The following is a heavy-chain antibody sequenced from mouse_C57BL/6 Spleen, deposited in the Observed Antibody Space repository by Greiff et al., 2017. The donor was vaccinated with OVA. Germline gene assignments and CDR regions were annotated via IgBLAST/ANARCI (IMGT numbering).Heavy chain of an antibody. J-gene: IGHJ2*01. V-gene: IGHV5-4*01. CDR1: GFTFSSYA. CDR3: GREGAYGTHYFDY. D-gene: IGHD2-1*01. Sequence: DVKLVESGGGLVKPGGSLKLSCAASGFTFSSYAMSWVRQTPEKRLEWVATISDGGSYTYYPDNVKGRFTISRDNAKNNLYLQMSQLKSEDTAMYDGGREGAYGTHYFDYWGQGTTLTVSA. CDR2: ISDGGSYT.